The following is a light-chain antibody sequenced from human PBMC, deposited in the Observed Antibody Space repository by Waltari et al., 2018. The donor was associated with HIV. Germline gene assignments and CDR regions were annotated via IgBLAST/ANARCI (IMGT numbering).Light chain of an antibody. V-gene: IGLV2-23*02. CDR3: CSYAGTSTYVA. CDR1: SSDVGSYNL. CDR2: EVS. Sequence: QSALTQPASVSGSPGQSITISCTGTSSDVGSYNLVPWYQPHPGKAPKLTIYEVSKRPSGVSNRFHGSKSGNTASLTISGLQAEDEADYYCCSYAGTSTYVAFGGGTKLTVL. J-gene: IGLJ2*01.